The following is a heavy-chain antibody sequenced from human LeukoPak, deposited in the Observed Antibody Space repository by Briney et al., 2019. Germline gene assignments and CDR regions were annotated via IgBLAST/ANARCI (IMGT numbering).Heavy chain of an antibody. CDR3: ARSRRSSSWYYFDY. J-gene: IGHJ4*02. D-gene: IGHD6-13*01. Sequence: SETLSLTCTVSGGSISSYYWSWIRQPPGKGLEWIGYIYYSGSTNYNPSLKSRVTISVDTSKNQFSLKLSSVTAADTAVYYCARSRRSSSWYYFDYWGQGTLVTVSS. CDR1: GGSISSYY. V-gene: IGHV4-59*01. CDR2: IYYSGST.